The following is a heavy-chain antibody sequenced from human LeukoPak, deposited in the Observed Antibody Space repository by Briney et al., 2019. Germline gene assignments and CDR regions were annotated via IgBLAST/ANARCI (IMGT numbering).Heavy chain of an antibody. D-gene: IGHD2-2*01. CDR2: IYSGGNK. J-gene: IGHJ4*02. CDR1: GFTVNNNY. V-gene: IGHV3-53*01. CDR3: ARWYCSSTSCRAFDY. Sequence: PGGSLRLSCAASGFTVNNNYMSWVRQAPGKGLEWVSVIYSGGNKYSADSVKGRFTISRDNAKNSLYLQLNSLGAEDTAVYYCARWYCSSTSCRAFDYWGQGTLVTVSS.